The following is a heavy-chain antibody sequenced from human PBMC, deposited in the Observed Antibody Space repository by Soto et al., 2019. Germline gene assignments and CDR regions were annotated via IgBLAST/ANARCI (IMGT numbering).Heavy chain of an antibody. J-gene: IGHJ6*02. D-gene: IGHD2-15*01. CDR2: IFPVFGTA. Sequence: QVQLVQSGAVMKKPGSLVKVSCKASGGTFSNVAIAWVRQAPGQGLEWMGGIFPVFGTATYAQKFRGRVIIVADESTNTTYMELNSLTSEDTALYYCARAPQWSPTWYSYGLDVWGQGTSVIVSS. CDR3: ARAPQWSPTWYSYGLDV. CDR1: GGTFSNVA. V-gene: IGHV1-69*12.